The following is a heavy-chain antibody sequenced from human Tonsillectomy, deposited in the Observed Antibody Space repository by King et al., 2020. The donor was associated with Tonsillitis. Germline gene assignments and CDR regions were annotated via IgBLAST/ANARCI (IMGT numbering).Heavy chain of an antibody. J-gene: IGHJ4*02. D-gene: IGHD2-2*01. V-gene: IGHV4-34*01. CDR1: GGSFSGYY. CDR3: ARGSDMGVVPAASNLDY. CDR2: INHSGST. Sequence: VQLQQWGAGLLKPSETLSLTCAVYGGSFSGYYWSWIRQPPGRGLEWIGEINHSGSTNYNPSLKSRVTISVDTSKNQFSLNLNSVTAADTAVYYCARGSDMGVVPAASNLDYWGQGTLVTVSS.